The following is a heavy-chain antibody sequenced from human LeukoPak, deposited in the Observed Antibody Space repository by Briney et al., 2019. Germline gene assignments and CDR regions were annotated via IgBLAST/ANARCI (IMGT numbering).Heavy chain of an antibody. D-gene: IGHD3-22*01. V-gene: IGHV3-66*02. Sequence: PGGSLRLSRAASGFTDSSNYMSGVRQPPARGLEWVSVIYSGGSTYHADSVKGRFTISRDNSKNTLYLQMNSLRAEDTAVYYCASAVLVTPKYFDYWGQGTLVTVSS. CDR2: IYSGGST. CDR3: ASAVLVTPKYFDY. CDR1: GFTDSSNY. J-gene: IGHJ4*02.